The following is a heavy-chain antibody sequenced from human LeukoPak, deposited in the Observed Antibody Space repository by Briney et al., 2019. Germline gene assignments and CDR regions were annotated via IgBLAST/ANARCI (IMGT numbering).Heavy chain of an antibody. J-gene: IGHJ5*02. Sequence: PSETLSLTCTVSGGSISSYYWSWIRQPPGKGLEWIGYIYYSGSTNYNPSLKSRVTISVDTSKNQFSLKLSSVTAADTAVYYCARELEGDGYKTNWFDPWGQGTLVTVSS. CDR3: ARELEGDGYKTNWFDP. CDR1: GGSISSYY. CDR2: IYYSGST. V-gene: IGHV4-59*01. D-gene: IGHD5-24*01.